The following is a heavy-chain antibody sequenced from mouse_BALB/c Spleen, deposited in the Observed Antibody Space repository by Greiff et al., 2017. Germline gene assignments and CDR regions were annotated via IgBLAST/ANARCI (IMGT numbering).Heavy chain of an antibody. CDR1: GFTFTDYY. J-gene: IGHJ2*01. Sequence: EVQVVESGGGLVQPGGSLRLSCATSGFTFTDYYMSWVRQPPGKALEWLGFIRNKANGYTTEYSASVKGRFTISRDNSQSILYLQMNTLRAEDSATYYCARDNGEYYFDYWGQGTTLTVSS. CDR3: ARDNGEYYFDY. CDR2: IRNKANGYTT. V-gene: IGHV7-3*02.